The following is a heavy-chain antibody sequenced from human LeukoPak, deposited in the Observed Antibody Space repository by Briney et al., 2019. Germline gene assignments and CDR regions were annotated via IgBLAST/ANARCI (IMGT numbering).Heavy chain of an antibody. J-gene: IGHJ3*02. Sequence: ASVKVSCMASGYTFTGYYMHWVRQAPGQGIEWNGWIHPNSGGTNYAQKFQGRVTMTRDTSISTAYMELSRLRSDDTAVYYCARAGSQNCSGGSCLLLDAFDIWGQGTMVTVSS. CDR3: ARAGSQNCSGGSCLLLDAFDI. CDR1: GYTFTGYY. D-gene: IGHD2-15*01. CDR2: IHPNSGGT. V-gene: IGHV1-2*02.